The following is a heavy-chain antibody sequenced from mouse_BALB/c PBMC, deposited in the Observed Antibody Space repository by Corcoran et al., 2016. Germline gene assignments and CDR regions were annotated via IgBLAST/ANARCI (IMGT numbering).Heavy chain of an antibody. CDR1: GFNIKDYY. CDR3: ASIYYDYAWFAY. Sequence: EVQLQQSEAELVRPGALVKLSCKASGFNIKDYYMHWVKQRPEQGLEWNGWIDPENGNTIYDPKFQGKASITADTSSNTASLQLSNLTSEDTAVYYCASIYYDYAWFAYWGQGTLVTVSA. CDR2: IDPENGNT. D-gene: IGHD2-4*01. J-gene: IGHJ3*01. V-gene: IGHV14-1*02.